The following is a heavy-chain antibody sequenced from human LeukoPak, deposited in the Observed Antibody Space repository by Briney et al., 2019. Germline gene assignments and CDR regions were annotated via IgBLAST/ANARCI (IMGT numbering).Heavy chain of an antibody. Sequence: SETLSLTCTVYDGSFSGYSWSWIRQPPGKGLEWIGEINHSGGTNYNPSLKSRVTISVDTSKNHFSLKLSSVTAADTAVYYCARGWASYYYYYMDVWGKGTTVTVSS. CDR2: INHSGGT. J-gene: IGHJ6*03. V-gene: IGHV4-34*01. CDR1: DGSFSGYS. CDR3: ARGWASYYYYYMDV.